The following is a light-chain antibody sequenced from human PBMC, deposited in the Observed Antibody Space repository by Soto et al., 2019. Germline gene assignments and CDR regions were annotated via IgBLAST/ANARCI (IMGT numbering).Light chain of an antibody. CDR2: DVS. Sequence: QSVLTQPASVSGSPGQSITISCAGSSSDVGAYNYVSWYQHHPGKAPKLMIYDVSDRPSGVSNRFSGSKSGNTASLTVSGLQAEDEANYYCSSYASSSTPVLFGGGTQLTVL. J-gene: IGLJ2*01. CDR3: SSYASSSTPVL. CDR1: SSDVGAYNY. V-gene: IGLV2-14*03.